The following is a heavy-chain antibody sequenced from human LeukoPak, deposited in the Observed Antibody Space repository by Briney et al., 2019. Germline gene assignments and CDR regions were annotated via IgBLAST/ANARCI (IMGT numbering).Heavy chain of an antibody. V-gene: IGHV3-72*01. CDR2: SRHKGNNYAT. CDR3: VAMLRGVGH. D-gene: IGHD3-10*01. CDR1: GFTFSDHF. J-gene: IGHJ4*02. Sequence: GGSLRLSCAASGFTFSDHFMDWVRQAPGKGLEWVGRSRHKGNNYATQYAAAVKDRFTISRDDSKNSLHLQMNSLKSEDTAVYFCVAMLRGVGHWGQGTLVTVSS.